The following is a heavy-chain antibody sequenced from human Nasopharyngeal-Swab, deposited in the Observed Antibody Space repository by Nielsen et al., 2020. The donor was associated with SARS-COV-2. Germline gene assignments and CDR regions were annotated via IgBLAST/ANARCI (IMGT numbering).Heavy chain of an antibody. CDR1: RFSFSSYW. J-gene: IGHJ4*02. CDR2: ISGSGGST. D-gene: IGHD3-22*01. V-gene: IGHV3-23*01. Sequence: GGSLRLSCAASRFSFSSYWMSWVRQAPGKGLEWVSVISGSGGSTYYADSVKGRFTISRDNSKNTLYLQMNSLRAEDTAVYYCARYDDYYDSSGYAYWGQGTLVTVSS. CDR3: ARYDDYYDSSGYAY.